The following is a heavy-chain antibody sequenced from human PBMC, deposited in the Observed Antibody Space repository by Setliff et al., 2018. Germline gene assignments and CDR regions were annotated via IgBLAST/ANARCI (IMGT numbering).Heavy chain of an antibody. Sequence: PSETLSLTCTVSGDSISSGYYYWTWIRQSAGKGLEWIGHFYTSGNTNYNPSLKSRVTISVDTSKNQFSLKLSSLTAADTATYYCARGGPTLTISRVLVVSSFDPWGQGSRVTVSS. V-gene: IGHV4-61*09. D-gene: IGHD3-3*01. CDR3: ARGGPTLTISRVLVVSSFDP. CDR1: GDSISSGYYY. J-gene: IGHJ5*02. CDR2: FYTSGNT.